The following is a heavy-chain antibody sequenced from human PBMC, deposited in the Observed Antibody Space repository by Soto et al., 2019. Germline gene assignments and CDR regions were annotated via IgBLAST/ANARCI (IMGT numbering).Heavy chain of an antibody. CDR1: GFTFSDHA. D-gene: IGHD5-12*01. CDR2: LCGDANGI. V-gene: IGHV3-23*01. Sequence: GGSLRLSCAASGFTFSDHAMIWVRQAPGTGLEWDSGLCGDANGIHYADSVKGRFTISRDNYERSVYLQMNSLRDDDTAVYYCAKDAVSRDGVWLAHDWGQGAVVTVAS. CDR3: AKDAVSRDGVWLAHD. J-gene: IGHJ4*02.